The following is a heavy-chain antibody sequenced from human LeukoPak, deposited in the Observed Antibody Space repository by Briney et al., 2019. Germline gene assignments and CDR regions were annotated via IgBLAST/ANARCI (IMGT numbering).Heavy chain of an antibody. V-gene: IGHV1-2*02. D-gene: IGHD2-15*01. CDR2: INPHNGDT. CDR3: ATVRDIVVGGGPYYFDY. Sequence: ASVKVSCKASGYTFIGYYLHWVRQAPGQGLEGMGWINPHNGDTNYAQKFQGRVTMTRDTSITTAYMDLSRLKSDDTAVYYCATVRDIVVGGGPYYFDYWGQGTLVTVSS. J-gene: IGHJ4*02. CDR1: GYTFIGYY.